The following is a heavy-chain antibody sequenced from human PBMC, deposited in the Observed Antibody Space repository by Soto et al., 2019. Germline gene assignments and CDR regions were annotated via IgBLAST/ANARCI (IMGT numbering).Heavy chain of an antibody. D-gene: IGHD2-8*01. V-gene: IGHV3-48*03. J-gene: IGHJ4*02. CDR2: ISERGITT. Sequence: GGSLRLSCVASGFTFSNFDMTWVRQAPGRGLEWISLISERGITTTYADSVRSRFTVSRDNAQSSLYLQTDSLTVEDTGVYYCARGGVVWGRGVLVTVSS. CDR3: ARGGVV. CDR1: GFTFSNFD.